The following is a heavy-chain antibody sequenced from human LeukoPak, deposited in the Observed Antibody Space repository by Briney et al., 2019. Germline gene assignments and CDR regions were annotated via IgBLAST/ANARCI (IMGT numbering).Heavy chain of an antibody. V-gene: IGHV3-30*18. D-gene: IGHD6-19*01. J-gene: IGHJ3*01. CDR2: ISFDGSIE. CDR1: GFTFSSYG. CDR3: AKDSDIAVAGSDDALDV. Sequence: PGRSLRLSCAASGFTFSSYGMHCVRQTPGKGLEWVALISFDGSIEYYVDSVKGRFTISRDNSKNTLFLQMNSLRPEDTAVYYCAKDSDIAVAGSDDALDVWGQGTMVTVSS.